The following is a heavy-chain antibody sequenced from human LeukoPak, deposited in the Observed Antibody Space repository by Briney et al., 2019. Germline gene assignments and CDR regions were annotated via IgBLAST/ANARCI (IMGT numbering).Heavy chain of an antibody. CDR2: ITGSGGDA. V-gene: IGHV3-23*01. D-gene: IGHD2-15*01. J-gene: IGHJ4*02. CDR1: GFTFSNYA. Sequence: LPGGSLRLSCAASGFTFSNYAMNWVRQAPGKGPEWVSSITGSGGDAYYADSVKGRFTTSRDNSKNTLDLQMNSLRAEDTAVYYCAKGLKGCSGSSCYYFFDFRGQGALITVSS. CDR3: AKGLKGCSGSSCYYFFDF.